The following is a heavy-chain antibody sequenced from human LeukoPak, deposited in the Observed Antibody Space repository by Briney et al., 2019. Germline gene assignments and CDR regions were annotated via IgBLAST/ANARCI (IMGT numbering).Heavy chain of an antibody. CDR3: ASPPDIVVEPDAITDYYYMAV. V-gene: IGHV3-21*01. J-gene: IGHJ6*03. Sequence: GGSLRLSCAASGFTFSSYSMNWVRQAPGKGLEWVSSISSSSSYIYYADSVRGRFTISRDNAKISLYLQMNSLRAEDTAVYYCASPPDIVVEPDAITDYYYMAVWGKGTTVTVSS. CDR1: GFTFSSYS. D-gene: IGHD2-2*02. CDR2: ISSSSSYI.